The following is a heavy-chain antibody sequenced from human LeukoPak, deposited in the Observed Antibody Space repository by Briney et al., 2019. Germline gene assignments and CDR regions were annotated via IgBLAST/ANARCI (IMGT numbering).Heavy chain of an antibody. Sequence: GGSLRLSCAASGSTFSSYGMHWVRQAPGKGLEWVAVISYDGSNKYYADSVKGRFTISRDNSKNTLYLQMNSLRAEDTAVYYCAKDEYCSSTSCYTGPIDYWGQGTLVTVSS. J-gene: IGHJ4*02. CDR2: ISYDGSNK. D-gene: IGHD2-2*01. CDR1: GSTFSSYG. CDR3: AKDEYCSSTSCYTGPIDY. V-gene: IGHV3-30*18.